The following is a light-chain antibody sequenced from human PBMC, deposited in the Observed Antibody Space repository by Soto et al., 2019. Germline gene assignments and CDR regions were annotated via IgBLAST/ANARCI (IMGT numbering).Light chain of an antibody. CDR2: AAS. CDR3: QKYNSAPFLS. J-gene: IGKJ4*01. Sequence: DIQMTQSPSSLSASVGDRVTITCRASRGISNFLAWYQLKPGNAPKLLIYAASTLQSGVPSRFSGSGSGTDFTLMISSLQPEDVATYYCQKYNSAPFLSFGGGTKVDIK. CDR1: RGISNF. V-gene: IGKV1-27*01.